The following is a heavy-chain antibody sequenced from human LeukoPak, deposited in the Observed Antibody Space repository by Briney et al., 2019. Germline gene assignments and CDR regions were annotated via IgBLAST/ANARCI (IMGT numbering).Heavy chain of an antibody. CDR3: ARDRGAYCGGDCYLGFDY. D-gene: IGHD2-21*02. CDR2: IAGSSGYI. CDR1: GFTFTTYA. J-gene: IGHJ4*01. V-gene: IGHV3-21*01. Sequence: NPGGSLRLSCAASGFTFTTYAMSWVRQAPGKGLEWVSSIAGSSGYISYADSVKGRFTISRDNAKKSLYLQMTSLTAEDTAVYYCARDRGAYCGGDCYLGFDYWGRGTLVTVSS.